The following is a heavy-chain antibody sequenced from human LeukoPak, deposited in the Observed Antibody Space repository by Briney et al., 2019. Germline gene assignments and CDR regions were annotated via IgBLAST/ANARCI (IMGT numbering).Heavy chain of an antibody. D-gene: IGHD2-21*02. CDR1: GGTFNNYT. CDR3: ARTDCGGDCYSFRGWFDP. V-gene: IGHV1-69*06. J-gene: IGHJ5*02. Sequence: ASVKVSCKASGGTFNNYTISWVRQAPGQGLEWMGGIIPIFGTANYAQKFQGRVTITADKSTSTVYMDLSSLRSEDTAVYYCARTDCGGDCYSFRGWFDPWGQGTLVTVSS. CDR2: IIPIFGTA.